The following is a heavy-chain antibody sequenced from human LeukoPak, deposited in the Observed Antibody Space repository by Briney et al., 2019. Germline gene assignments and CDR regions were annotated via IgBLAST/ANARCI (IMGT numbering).Heavy chain of an antibody. CDR3: ARSCGSHCSSSQEFDY. V-gene: IGHV5-51*03. CDR1: GYTFTSYW. Sequence: GESLEISCKGSGYTFTSYWIGWVRQRPGKGLEWMGIINPSDSDTRYSPSFQGHVTMSADKSITTAYLQWTSLKASDTAMYYCARSCGSHCSSSQEFDYWGQGTLVAVSS. CDR2: INPSDSDT. D-gene: IGHD2-21*02. J-gene: IGHJ4*02.